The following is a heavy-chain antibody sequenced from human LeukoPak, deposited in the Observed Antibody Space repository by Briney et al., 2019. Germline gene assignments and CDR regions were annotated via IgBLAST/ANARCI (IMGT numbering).Heavy chain of an antibody. CDR1: GFTFNTFG. CDR3: ARSTTVTTNNWFDP. V-gene: IGHV3-33*01. CDR2: IWSDGSYK. J-gene: IGHJ5*02. Sequence: GGSLRLSCAASGFTFNTFGMHWVRQAPGKGLEWVAVIWSDGSYKYYADSVKGRFTISRDDSKNTLYLEMNSLRAEDTAMYYCARSTTVTTNNWFDPWGQGTLVTVSS. D-gene: IGHD4-17*01.